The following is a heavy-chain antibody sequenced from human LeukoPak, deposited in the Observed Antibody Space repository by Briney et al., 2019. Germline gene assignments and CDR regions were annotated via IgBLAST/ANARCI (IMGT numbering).Heavy chain of an antibody. V-gene: IGHV3-74*01. D-gene: IGHD3-9*01. CDR1: GYTLCRYW. CDR3: VRGADTGYSSDS. CDR2: INSDGRST. J-gene: IGHJ4*02. Sequence: PAESLRHSCVAPGYTLCRYWMHWVRQALGMGLVWVSRINSDGRSTNYADSVKGRFSISRDNAENTLYLQMNSLRVEDTAVYYCVRGADTGYSSDSWGQGTLVTVSS.